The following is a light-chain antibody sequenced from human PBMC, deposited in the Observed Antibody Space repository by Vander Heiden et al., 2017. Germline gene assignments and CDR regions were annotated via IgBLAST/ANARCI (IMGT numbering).Light chain of an antibody. Sequence: EIVLTQSPATLSLSPGERATLSCRASQSVSSYLAWYQQNPGQAPRLLIYDASNRATGIPARFSGSGSGTDFTLTISSLEPEDFAVYYCQQRSNLSTFGPGTKVDIK. CDR3: QQRSNLST. J-gene: IGKJ3*01. CDR1: QSVSSY. CDR2: DAS. V-gene: IGKV3-11*01.